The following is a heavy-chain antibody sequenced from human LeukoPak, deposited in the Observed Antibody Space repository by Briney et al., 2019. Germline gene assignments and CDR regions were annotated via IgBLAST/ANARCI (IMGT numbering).Heavy chain of an antibody. CDR3: ARDGAIAAAGTAHFDY. Sequence: ASVKVSCKASGYTFTGYYMHWVRQAPGQGLEWMGWINPNSGGTNYAQKFQGWVTMTRDTSISTAYMGLSRLRSDDTAVYYCARDGAIAAAGTAHFDYWGQGTLVTVSS. CDR1: GYTFTGYY. D-gene: IGHD6-13*01. V-gene: IGHV1-2*04. CDR2: INPNSGGT. J-gene: IGHJ4*02.